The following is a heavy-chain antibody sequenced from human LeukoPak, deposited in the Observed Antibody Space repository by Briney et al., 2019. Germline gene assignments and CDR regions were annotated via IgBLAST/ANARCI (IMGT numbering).Heavy chain of an antibody. CDR3: ARDDIAAAGSTCFDY. CDR1: GFTFSSYE. V-gene: IGHV3-48*03. D-gene: IGHD6-13*01. Sequence: GGSLRLSCAASGFTFSSYEMNWVRQAPGKGLEWVSYISSSGSTIYYADSVKGRFTISRDNAKNSLYLQMNSLRAEDTAVCYCARDDIAAAGSTCFDYWGQGTLVTVSS. J-gene: IGHJ4*02. CDR2: ISSSGSTI.